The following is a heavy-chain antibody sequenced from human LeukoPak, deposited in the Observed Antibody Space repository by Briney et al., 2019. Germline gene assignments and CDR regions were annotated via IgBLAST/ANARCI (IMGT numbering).Heavy chain of an antibody. CDR3: ATSSEGGYSYGSDIDY. CDR2: INPNSGGT. Sequence: ASVKVSCKASGYTFTAYYMYWVRQAPGQGLECMGRINPNSGGTNYAQKFQGRVTMTRDTSISTAYMELSGLRSDATAVYYCATSSEGGYSYGSDIDYWGQGTLVTVSP. CDR1: GYTFTAYY. D-gene: IGHD5-18*01. J-gene: IGHJ4*02. V-gene: IGHV1-2*06.